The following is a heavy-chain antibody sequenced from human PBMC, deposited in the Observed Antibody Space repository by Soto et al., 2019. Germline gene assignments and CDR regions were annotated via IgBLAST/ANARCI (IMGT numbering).Heavy chain of an antibody. CDR3: ARDNARGDYSIDY. J-gene: IGHJ4*02. D-gene: IGHD4-17*01. Sequence: EVQLVESGGGLVKPGGSLRLSCAASGFTCSSYSMNWVRQAPGKGLEWVSSISSSSSYIYYADSMKGRFTISRDNAKNSLYLQMNSLRAEDTAVYYCARDNARGDYSIDYWGQGTLVTVSS. CDR2: ISSSSSYI. CDR1: GFTCSSYS. V-gene: IGHV3-21*01.